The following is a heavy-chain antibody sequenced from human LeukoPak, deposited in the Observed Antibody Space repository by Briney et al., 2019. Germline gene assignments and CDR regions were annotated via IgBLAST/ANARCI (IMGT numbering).Heavy chain of an antibody. Sequence: GGSLRLSCEASGFTFINYAMSWVRQAPGKGLEWVSGSGGDNTGTHYADSVKGRFTISRDISKNTLYLQMNSLKAEDTAVYYCVKAMGGYCSGGSCYTFDYWGQGTLVTVSS. D-gene: IGHD2-15*01. CDR1: GFTFINYA. CDR3: VKAMGGYCSGGSCYTFDY. J-gene: IGHJ4*02. CDR2: SGGDNTGT. V-gene: IGHV3-23*01.